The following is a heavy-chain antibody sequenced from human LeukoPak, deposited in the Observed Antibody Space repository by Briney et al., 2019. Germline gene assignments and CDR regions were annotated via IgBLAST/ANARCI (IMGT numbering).Heavy chain of an antibody. J-gene: IGHJ4*02. CDR3: ARAQYYYDSSGYYSLDPNPFDY. CDR2: INAGNGNT. Sequence: ASVKVSCKASGYTFTSYAMHWVRQAPGQRLEWMGWINAGNGNTKYPQKFQGRVTITRDTSASTAYMELSSLRSEDTAVYYCARAQYYYDSSGYYSLDPNPFDYWGQGTLVTVSS. CDR1: GYTFTSYA. D-gene: IGHD3-22*01. V-gene: IGHV1-3*01.